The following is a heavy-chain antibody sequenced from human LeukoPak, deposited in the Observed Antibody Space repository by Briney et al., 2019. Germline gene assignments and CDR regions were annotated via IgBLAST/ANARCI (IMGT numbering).Heavy chain of an antibody. J-gene: IGHJ5*02. Sequence: SVKVSCKASGGTFSSHAISWVRQAPGQGLEWMGGIIPIFGTANYAQKFQGRVTITTDESTSTAYMELSSLRSEDTAVYYCARDLDDGYSSSHWFDPWGQGTLVTVSS. CDR3: ARDLDDGYSSSHWFDP. CDR2: IIPIFGTA. D-gene: IGHD6-6*01. CDR1: GGTFSSHA. V-gene: IGHV1-69*05.